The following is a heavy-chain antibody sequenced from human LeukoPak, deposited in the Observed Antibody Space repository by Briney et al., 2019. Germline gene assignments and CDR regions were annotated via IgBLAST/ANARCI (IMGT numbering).Heavy chain of an antibody. Sequence: GGSLRLSCTASGFTFSSYWMNWVRQAPGKGLEWVANIKQDGSEKYYVDSVKGRFTISRDNAKNSMYLQMNSLRAEDTAVYYCARDRDDILTGYPSVNAFDIWGQGTMVTVSS. CDR2: IKQDGSEK. D-gene: IGHD3-9*01. V-gene: IGHV3-7*01. J-gene: IGHJ3*02. CDR1: GFTFSSYW. CDR3: ARDRDDILTGYPSVNAFDI.